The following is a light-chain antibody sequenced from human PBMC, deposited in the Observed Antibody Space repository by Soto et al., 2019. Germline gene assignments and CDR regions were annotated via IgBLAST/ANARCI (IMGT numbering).Light chain of an antibody. Sequence: QSALPQPHSASGTPGQRVTISCSGSSSNIGTSSVHWFQQLPGTAPKLLISTTNQRPSGVPERFYGSKSGTSASLAISGLQSEDEADYYCAAWDDSLNGHVFGTGTKVTVL. V-gene: IGLV1-44*01. CDR1: SSNIGTSS. J-gene: IGLJ1*01. CDR2: TTN. CDR3: AAWDDSLNGHV.